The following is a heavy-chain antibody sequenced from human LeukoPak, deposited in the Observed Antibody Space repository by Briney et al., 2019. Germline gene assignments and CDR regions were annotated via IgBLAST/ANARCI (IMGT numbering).Heavy chain of an antibody. J-gene: IGHJ5*02. CDR1: GFTFSSYS. CDR3: AVPSYDISDWFDP. Sequence: GGSLRLSCAASGFTFSSYSMNWVRQAPGKGLEWVSAISGSGGSTYYADSVKGRFTISRDNSKNTLYLQMNSLRAGDTAVYYCAVPSYDISDWFDPWGQGTLVTVSS. D-gene: IGHD3-9*01. V-gene: IGHV3-23*01. CDR2: ISGSGGST.